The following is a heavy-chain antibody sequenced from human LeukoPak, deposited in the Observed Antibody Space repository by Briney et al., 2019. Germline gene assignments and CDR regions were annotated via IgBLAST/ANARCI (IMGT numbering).Heavy chain of an antibody. J-gene: IGHJ6*02. CDR2: ISAYNGNT. CDR3: ARDRVTTHSYYYGMDV. CDR1: GYTFTSYG. V-gene: IGHV1-18*01. Sequence: GASVKVSCKASGYTFTSYGISWVRQAPGQGLEWMGWISAYNGNTNHAQKLQGRVTMATDTSTSTACMELRSLRSDDTAVYYCARDRVTTHSYYYGMDVWGQGTTVTVSS. D-gene: IGHD4-17*01.